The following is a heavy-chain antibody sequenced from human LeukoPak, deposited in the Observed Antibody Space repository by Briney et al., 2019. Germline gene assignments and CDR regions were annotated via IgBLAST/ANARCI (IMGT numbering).Heavy chain of an antibody. CDR3: ARDILITGTTRDYYYYYYMDV. Sequence: SQTLSLTCAISGDSVSSNSAAWNWIRQSPSRGLEWLGRTYYRSKWYNDYAVSVKSRITINPDTSKNQFSLQLNSVTPEDTAVYYCARDILITGTTRDYYYYYYMDVWGKGTTVTVSS. J-gene: IGHJ6*03. D-gene: IGHD1-7*01. CDR1: GDSVSSNSAA. CDR2: TYYRSKWYN. V-gene: IGHV6-1*01.